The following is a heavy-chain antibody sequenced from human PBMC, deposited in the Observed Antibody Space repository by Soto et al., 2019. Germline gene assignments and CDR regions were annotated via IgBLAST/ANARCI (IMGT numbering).Heavy chain of an antibody. J-gene: IGHJ4*02. CDR3: AREGGDGIDY. CDR1: GGSIRSGSHY. Sequence: PSETPSLTCTVSGGSIRSGSHYWSWIRQHPGKGLEWIGYIYYSGSTYYNPSLKSRITISISTSKNQFSLKLTSVTAADTAVYYCAREGGDGIDYWGQGTLVTVSS. D-gene: IGHD3-16*01. CDR2: IYYSGST. V-gene: IGHV4-31*03.